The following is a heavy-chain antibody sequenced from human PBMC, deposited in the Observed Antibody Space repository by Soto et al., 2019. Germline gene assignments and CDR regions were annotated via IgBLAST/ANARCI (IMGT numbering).Heavy chain of an antibody. D-gene: IGHD2-8*01. Sequence: SETLSLTCTVSGGSISSYYWSWIRQPPGKGLEWIGHIYYTGSTNYNPSLKSRVTISLDTSRNQFSLKLSSVTAADTAVYYCARGTCTNGVCYYDRGQGTLVTVSS. CDR3: ARGTCTNGVCYYD. V-gene: IGHV4-59*01. J-gene: IGHJ1*01. CDR2: IYYTGST. CDR1: GGSISSYY.